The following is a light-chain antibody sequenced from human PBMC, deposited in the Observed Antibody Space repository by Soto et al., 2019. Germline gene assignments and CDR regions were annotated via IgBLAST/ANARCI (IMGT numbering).Light chain of an antibody. CDR2: GAS. Sequence: DIQMAQSPSSLSASIGDRVTITCRASQGISEYLAWYQQRPGKAPNLLIYGASILQSGVPSRFSGSGSGTDFTLTISSLQPEDVATYYCHTYNSVPRTFGQGTKVEIK. CDR1: QGISEY. J-gene: IGKJ1*01. CDR3: HTYNSVPRT. V-gene: IGKV1-27*01.